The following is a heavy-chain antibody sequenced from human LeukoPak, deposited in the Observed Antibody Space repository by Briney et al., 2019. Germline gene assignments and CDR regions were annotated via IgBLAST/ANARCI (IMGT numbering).Heavy chain of an antibody. J-gene: IGHJ5*02. D-gene: IGHD6-13*01. CDR1: GFTVSSNY. Sequence: GGSLRLSCAASGFTVSSNYMSWVRQAPGKGLEWVSVIYSGGSTYYADSVKGRFTISRHNSKNTLYLQMNSLRAEDTAVYYCARDPGLDSSSWYWFDPWGQGTLVTVSS. CDR2: IYSGGST. V-gene: IGHV3-53*04. CDR3: ARDPGLDSSSWYWFDP.